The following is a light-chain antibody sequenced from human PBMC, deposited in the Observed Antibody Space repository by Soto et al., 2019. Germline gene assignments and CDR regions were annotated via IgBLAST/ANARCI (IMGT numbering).Light chain of an antibody. V-gene: IGKV1-5*03. CDR2: KTS. CDR3: QQYDNDSWR. CDR1: QSVSSW. Sequence: DIQMTQSPSTLSASVGDRVIITCRTSQSVSSWLAWYQQIPGKAHNLLIYKTSMLKSGVPSRFSGSRSGTEVTLTIGSLQPDDFATDYRQQYDNDSWRFGQGTKVEIK. J-gene: IGKJ1*01.